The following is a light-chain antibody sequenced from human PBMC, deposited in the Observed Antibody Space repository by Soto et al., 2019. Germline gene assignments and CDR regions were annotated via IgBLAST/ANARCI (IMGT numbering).Light chain of an antibody. Sequence: EIVLAQSPGTLSLSPGEGATLSCRASQSVSSHVVWYQQKPGQAPRLLIYGASSRATDIPGRFSGSGSGTEFTLTISSLQSEDFAVYYCQQYDNWPITFGQGTRLEI. CDR1: QSVSSH. J-gene: IGKJ5*01. CDR3: QQYDNWPIT. CDR2: GAS. V-gene: IGKV3-15*01.